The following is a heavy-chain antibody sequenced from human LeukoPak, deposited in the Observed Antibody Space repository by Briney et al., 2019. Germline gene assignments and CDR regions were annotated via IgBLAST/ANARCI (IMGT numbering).Heavy chain of an antibody. Sequence: PSETLSLTCTVSGGSISSDGFYWSWVRQHPGKGLEWIGYISYSGSTYYNPSLKSRVSVSLDTSKSQISLKLTSVTAADTAVYFCARGPSYCDFWGQGTLVTVSS. CDR2: ISYSGST. J-gene: IGHJ4*02. CDR1: GGSISSDGFY. CDR3: ARGPSYCDF. V-gene: IGHV4-31*03.